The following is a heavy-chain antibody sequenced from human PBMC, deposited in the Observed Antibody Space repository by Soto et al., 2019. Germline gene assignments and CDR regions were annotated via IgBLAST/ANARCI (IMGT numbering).Heavy chain of an antibody. J-gene: IGHJ4*02. CDR1: GYTFTNFD. CDR3: ARPGATFCGGDCYSDY. Sequence: QVQLVQSGAEVKRPGASVKVSCKASGYTFTNFDLNWVRQAPGQGLEWMGWMNPNSGDTGYAHKFQGRVTMTRDTSINTAYIELSSLKSEDTAVYFCARPGATFCGGDCYSDYWGQGTLVIVSS. CDR2: MNPNSGDT. D-gene: IGHD2-21*02. V-gene: IGHV1-8*02.